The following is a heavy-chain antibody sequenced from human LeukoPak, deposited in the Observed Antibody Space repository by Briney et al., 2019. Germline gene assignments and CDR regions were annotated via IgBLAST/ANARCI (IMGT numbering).Heavy chain of an antibody. D-gene: IGHD6-19*01. V-gene: IGHV4-31*03. CDR3: ARRLAVTGSPAFDI. Sequence: SETLSLTCTVSGGSISSGGYYWSWIRQHPGKGLEWIGYVYNSGTTYYSPSLRSRLSMSVDTSKNQFSLNLRSVTAADTAVYYCARRLAVTGSPAFDIWGQGTMVTVSS. CDR1: GGSISSGGYY. CDR2: VYNSGTT. J-gene: IGHJ3*02.